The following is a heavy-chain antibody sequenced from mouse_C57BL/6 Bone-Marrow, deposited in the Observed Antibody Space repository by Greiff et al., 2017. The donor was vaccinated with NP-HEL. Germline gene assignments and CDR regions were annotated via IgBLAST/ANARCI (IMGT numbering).Heavy chain of an antibody. D-gene: IGHD1-1*01. CDR1: GYAFSSSW. Sequence: VQLQQSGPELVKPGASVKISCKASGYAFSSSWMNWVKQRPGKGLEWIGRIYPGDGDTNYNGKFKGKATLTADQSSSTAYMQLSSLTSEDSAVYFCASPSITTVVVNWYFDVWGTGTTVTVSS. CDR2: IYPGDGDT. V-gene: IGHV1-82*01. J-gene: IGHJ1*03. CDR3: ASPSITTVVVNWYFDV.